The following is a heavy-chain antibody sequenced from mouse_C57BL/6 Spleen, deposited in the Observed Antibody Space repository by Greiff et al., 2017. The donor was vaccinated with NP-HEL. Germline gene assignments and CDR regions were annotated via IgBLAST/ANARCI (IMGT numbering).Heavy chain of an antibody. CDR1: GYTFTSYW. CDR3: TRSQLGGAFCDY. CDR2: IYPGNSDT. Sequence: EVQLQQSGTVLARPGASVKMSCKTSGYTFTSYWMHWVKQRPGQGLEWIGAIYPGNSDTSYNQKFKGKAKLTAVTSASTAYMELSSLTNEDSAVYYCTRSQLGGAFCDYWGHSTTLTVSS. J-gene: IGHJ2*01. D-gene: IGHD4-1*02. V-gene: IGHV1-5*01.